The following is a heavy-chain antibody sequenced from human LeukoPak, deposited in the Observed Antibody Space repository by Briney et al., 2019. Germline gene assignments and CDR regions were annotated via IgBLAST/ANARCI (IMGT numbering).Heavy chain of an antibody. Sequence: SETLSLTCAVSGGSISGGGYSWSWIRQPPGKGLEWIGYIYHSGSTYYNPSLKSRVTISVDRSKNQFSLKLSSVTAADTAVYYCARGDSSGYYRYFDYWGQGTLVTVSS. CDR1: GGSISGGGYS. CDR2: IYHSGST. CDR3: ARGDSSGYYRYFDY. D-gene: IGHD3-22*01. V-gene: IGHV4-30-2*01. J-gene: IGHJ4*02.